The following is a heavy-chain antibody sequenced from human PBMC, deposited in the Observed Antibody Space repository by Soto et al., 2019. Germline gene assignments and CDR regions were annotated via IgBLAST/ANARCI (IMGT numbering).Heavy chain of an antibody. J-gene: IGHJ4*02. CDR2: ISYDGSNK. CDR3: ARDDDSSGYYYV. Sequence: GGSLRLSCAASGFTFSSYAMHWVRQAPGKGLEWVAVISYDGSNKYYADSVKGRFTISRDNSKNTLYLQMNSLRAEDTAVYYCARDDDSSGYYYVWGQGTLVTVSS. D-gene: IGHD3-22*01. V-gene: IGHV3-30-3*01. CDR1: GFTFSSYA.